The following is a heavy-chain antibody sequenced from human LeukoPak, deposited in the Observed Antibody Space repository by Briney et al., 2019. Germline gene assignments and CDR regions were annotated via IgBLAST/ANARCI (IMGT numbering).Heavy chain of an antibody. J-gene: IGHJ6*03. D-gene: IGHD6-6*01. CDR3: ARVQGRIAARLSSKNYYYMDV. CDR1: GGSIFSGDYY. V-gene: IGHV4-30-4*01. CDR2: IYYNGIT. Sequence: PSETLSLTCTVSGGSIFSGDYYWNWIRQPPGKGLEWIGYIYYNGITYYNPSLESRVTISVDTSKNQFSLKLSSVTAADTAVYYCARVQGRIAARLSSKNYYYMDVWGKGTTVTVSS.